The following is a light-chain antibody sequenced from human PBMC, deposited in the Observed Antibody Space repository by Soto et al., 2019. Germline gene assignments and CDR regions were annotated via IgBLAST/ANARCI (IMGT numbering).Light chain of an antibody. Sequence: GYRVTITCRASQSITTFLAWYQQKPGKAPQILIYDASKLEPGVPSRLSGGGSGTEFTLTISRLQPDDFATYYCQQYNSYSWTFGQGTKVDIK. J-gene: IGKJ1*01. CDR2: DAS. CDR3: QQYNSYSWT. CDR1: QSITTF. V-gene: IGKV1-5*01.